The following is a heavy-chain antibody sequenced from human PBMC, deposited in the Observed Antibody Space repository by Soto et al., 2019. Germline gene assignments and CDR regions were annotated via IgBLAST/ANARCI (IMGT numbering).Heavy chain of an antibody. CDR3: ARGFRGVTRYYFDY. CDR1: GGSISSYY. V-gene: IGHV4-59*01. Sequence: NPSETLSLTCTVSGGSISSYYWSWIRQPPGKGLEWIGYIYYSGSTNYNPSLKSRVTISVDTSKNQFSLKLSSVTAADTAVYYCARGFRGVTRYYFDYWGQGTLVTVS. J-gene: IGHJ4*02. CDR2: IYYSGST. D-gene: IGHD3-10*01.